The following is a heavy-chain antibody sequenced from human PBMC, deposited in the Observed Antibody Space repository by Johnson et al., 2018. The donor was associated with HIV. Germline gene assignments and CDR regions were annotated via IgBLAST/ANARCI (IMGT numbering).Heavy chain of an antibody. CDR1: GFTFSSYG. CDR3: ARGIAVSNWVDI. J-gene: IGHJ3*02. V-gene: IGHV3-33*01. Sequence: QVQLVESGGGVVQPGRSLRLSCAASGFTFSSYGMHWVRQAPGKGLEWVAVIWYDGSNKYYADSVKGRFTISRDNSKNTLYLQMNSLRAEDTAVYYCARGIAVSNWVDIWGQGTMVTVSS. D-gene: IGHD6-19*01. CDR2: IWYDGSNK.